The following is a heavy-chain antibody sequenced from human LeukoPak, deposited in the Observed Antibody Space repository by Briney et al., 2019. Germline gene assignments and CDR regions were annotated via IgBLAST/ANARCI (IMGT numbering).Heavy chain of an antibody. CDR2: IKKDGSEK. Sequence: GGSLRLSCAASGFTFSSYWMSWVRQAPGKGLEWVANIKKDGSEKYYVDSVKGRFTISRDNAMNSLYLQMSSLRAEDTAVYYCARDLSHSTSWTWGQGTLVTVSS. CDR1: GFTFSSYW. V-gene: IGHV3-7*01. CDR3: ARDLSHSTSWT. D-gene: IGHD6-13*01. J-gene: IGHJ5*02.